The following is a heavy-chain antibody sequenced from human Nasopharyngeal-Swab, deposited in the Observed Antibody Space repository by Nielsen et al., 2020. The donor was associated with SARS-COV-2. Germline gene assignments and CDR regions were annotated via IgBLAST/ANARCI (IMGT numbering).Heavy chain of an antibody. J-gene: IGHJ4*02. D-gene: IGHD3-3*01. CDR2: IVVGSGNT. CDR1: GFTFTSSA. V-gene: IGHV1-58*01. CDR3: AAGVYYDFWSGYPPLDY. Sequence: SVKVSCKASGFTFTSSAVQWVRQARGQRLEWIGWIVVGSGNTNYAQKFQERVTITRDMSTSSAYMELSSLRSEDTAVYYCAAGVYYDFWSGYPPLDYWGQGTLVTVSS.